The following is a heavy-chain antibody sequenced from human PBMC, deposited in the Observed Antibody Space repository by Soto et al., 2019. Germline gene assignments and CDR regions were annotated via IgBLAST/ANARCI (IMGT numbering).Heavy chain of an antibody. J-gene: IGHJ6*02. V-gene: IGHV1-18*01. D-gene: IGHD3-10*01. CDR3: ARDPRWFGEKAYYDYGMDV. Sequence: QVQLVQSGAEVKKPGASVKVSCKASGYTFTSYGISWVRQAPGQGLEWMGWISAYNGNTNYAQKLQGRVTMTTDTSTSTAYMELRGLRADDTAVYYCARDPRWFGEKAYYDYGMDVWGQGTTVTVSS. CDR2: ISAYNGNT. CDR1: GYTFTSYG.